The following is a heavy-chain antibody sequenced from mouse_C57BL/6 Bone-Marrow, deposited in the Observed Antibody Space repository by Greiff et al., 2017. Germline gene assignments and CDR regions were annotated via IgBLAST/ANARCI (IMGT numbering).Heavy chain of an antibody. CDR1: GFTFSDSG. D-gene: IGHD1-1*01. J-gene: IGHJ4*01. V-gene: IGHV5-17*01. Sequence: EVQLVESGGGLVKPGGSLKLSCAASGFTFSDSGMHWVRQAPEKGLEWVAYISSGSSTIYYADKVKGRFTISRDNAKNTLFLQMTSLRSEDTAMYYCARQGNYVAMDYWGQGTSVTVSS. CDR2: ISSGSSTI. CDR3: ARQGNYVAMDY.